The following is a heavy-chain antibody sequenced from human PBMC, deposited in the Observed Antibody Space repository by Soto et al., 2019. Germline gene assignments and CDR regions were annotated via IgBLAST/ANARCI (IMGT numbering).Heavy chain of an antibody. V-gene: IGHV3-7*03. Sequence: GGSLRLSCAASGFKFSDYWMSWVRQAPGKGLEWVGNIKHVTSEAHYADSVKGRFTITRDNIKNFLFLQMNGLRSDDTASYYCARDGLLFSGHYRPSRFDYWGRGTLVTVSS. J-gene: IGHJ4*02. CDR2: IKHVTSEA. D-gene: IGHD3-16*02. CDR3: ARDGLLFSGHYRPSRFDY. CDR1: GFKFSDYW.